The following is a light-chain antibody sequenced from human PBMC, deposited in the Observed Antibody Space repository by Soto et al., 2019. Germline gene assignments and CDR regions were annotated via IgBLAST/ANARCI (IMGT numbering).Light chain of an antibody. CDR2: DAS. V-gene: IGKV1-33*01. J-gene: IGKJ3*01. Sequence: DIQMTQSPSSLSASVGDRVTITCQASQDIKTNLNWFPQKSGKAPRLLVYDASNLETGVTSRVSGIASGTDFTFTISSLQPEDAATYYCQQSDNFPFTFGPGTKVDI. CDR1: QDIKTN. CDR3: QQSDNFPFT.